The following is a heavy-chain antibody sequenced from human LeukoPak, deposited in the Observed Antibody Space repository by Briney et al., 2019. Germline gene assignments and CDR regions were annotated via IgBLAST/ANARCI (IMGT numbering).Heavy chain of an antibody. CDR1: GFTFSNHG. V-gene: IGHV3-33*06. D-gene: IGHD3-10*01. Sequence: VGSLRLSCAASGFTFSNHGMHWARQAPGKGLEWVAVIGYDGSYKYYADSVKGRFTISRDNSKNTLYLQMNSLRAEDTAVYYCAKDLGIWFGESHFDSWGQGTLVTVSS. CDR3: AKDLGIWFGESHFDS. J-gene: IGHJ4*02. CDR2: IGYDGSYK.